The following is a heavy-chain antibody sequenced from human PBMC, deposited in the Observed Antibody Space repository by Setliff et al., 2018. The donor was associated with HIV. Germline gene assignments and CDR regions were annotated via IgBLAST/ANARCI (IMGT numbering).Heavy chain of an antibody. J-gene: IGHJ4*02. CDR1: GYSISSYY. D-gene: IGHD3-22*01. CDR2: IYPSGST. V-gene: IGHV4-4*07. Sequence: ASETLSLTCAVSGYSISSYYWSWIRQPAGKGLEWIGRIYPSGSTNYNPSLKSRVTMSVDTSKNQFSLKLNSVTAADTAVYYCARAGHYYDSSGTALDYWGQGTLVTVSS. CDR3: ARAGHYYDSSGTALDY.